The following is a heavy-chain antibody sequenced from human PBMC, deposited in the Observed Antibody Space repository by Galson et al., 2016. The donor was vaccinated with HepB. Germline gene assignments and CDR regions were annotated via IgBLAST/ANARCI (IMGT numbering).Heavy chain of an antibody. V-gene: IGHV3-66*01. CDR1: GFLFRGYG. D-gene: IGHD5-24*01. CDR2: ITPSGDT. CDR3: AGEQFH. Sequence: LRLSCAGSGFLFRGYGMHWVRQAPGKGLEWVSHITPSGDTHYADSVKGRFSISRDNSKNTLYLQMNSLRAEDTAVYYCAGEQFHWGQGTLVTVSA. J-gene: IGHJ4*02.